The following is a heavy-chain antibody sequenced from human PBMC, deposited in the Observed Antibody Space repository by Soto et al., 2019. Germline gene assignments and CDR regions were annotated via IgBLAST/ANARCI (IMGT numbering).Heavy chain of an antibody. Sequence: SETLSLTCAVSGGSISSSNWWSWVRQPPGKGLEWIGEIYHSGSTNYNPSLKSRVTISVDTPKNQVSLKLSSVTAADTAMYYCVKDVVFWPWGQGTLVTVSS. CDR3: VKDVVFWP. D-gene: IGHD2-15*01. CDR1: GGSISSSNW. J-gene: IGHJ4*02. CDR2: IYHSGST. V-gene: IGHV4-4*02.